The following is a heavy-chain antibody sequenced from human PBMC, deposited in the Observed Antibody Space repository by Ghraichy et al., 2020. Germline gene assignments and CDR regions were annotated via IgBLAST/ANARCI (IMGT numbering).Heavy chain of an antibody. D-gene: IGHD2-2*02. J-gene: IGHJ6*02. CDR3: ARIRVVVPAAIAYILRGSYYGMDV. CDR1: GGSFSGYY. Sequence: SETLSLTCAVYGGSFSGYYWSWIRQPPGKGLEWIGEINHSGSTNYNPSLKSRVTISVDTSKNQFSLKLSSVTAADTAVYYCARIRVVVPAAIAYILRGSYYGMDVWGQGTTVTVSS. CDR2: INHSGST. V-gene: IGHV4-34*01.